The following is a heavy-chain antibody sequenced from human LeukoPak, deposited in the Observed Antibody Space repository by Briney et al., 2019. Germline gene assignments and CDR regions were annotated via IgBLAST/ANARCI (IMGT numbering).Heavy chain of an antibody. J-gene: IGHJ3*02. CDR3: AGPLGNILNSFDI. CDR2: INPNGGGT. V-gene: IGHV1-2*02. Sequence: ASVKVSCKVSGYTFTAYYIHWVRQAPGQGLEWMGWINPNGGGTSYAQKFQGRVTMTRDTSITTAYMNLSRLTSDDTAVYYCAGPLGNILNSFDIWGQRTIVTVSS. D-gene: IGHD3-9*01. CDR1: GYTFTAYY.